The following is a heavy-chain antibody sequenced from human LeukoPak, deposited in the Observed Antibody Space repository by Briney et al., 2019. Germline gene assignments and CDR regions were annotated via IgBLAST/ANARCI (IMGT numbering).Heavy chain of an antibody. V-gene: IGHV1-2*02. CDR1: GYTFTGYY. J-gene: IGHJ3*02. D-gene: IGHD1-1*01. Sequence: ASVKVSCKASGYTFTGYYMHWVRQAPGQGLEWMGWINPNSGGTNYAQKFQGRVTMTRDTSISTAYMELSSLRSEDMAVYYCARDRGNWTPEYAFDIWGQGTMVTVSS. CDR3: ARDRGNWTPEYAFDI. CDR2: INPNSGGT.